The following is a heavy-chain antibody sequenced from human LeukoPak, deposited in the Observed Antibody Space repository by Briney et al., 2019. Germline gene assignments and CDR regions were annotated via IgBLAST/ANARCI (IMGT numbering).Heavy chain of an antibody. CDR1: GFTFSNYW. D-gene: IGHD3-16*01. J-gene: IGHJ4*02. V-gene: IGHV3-48*04. Sequence: GGSLRLSCAASGFTFSNYWMHWVRQAPGKGLEWVSYISSSGTTIYYADSVKGRFTISRDNAKNSLYLQMNSLRAEDTAVYYCATRWGDYFDYWGQGTLVTVSS. CDR3: ATRWGDYFDY. CDR2: ISSSGTTI.